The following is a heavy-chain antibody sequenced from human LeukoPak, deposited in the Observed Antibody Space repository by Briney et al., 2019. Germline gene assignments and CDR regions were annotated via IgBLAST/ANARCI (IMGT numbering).Heavy chain of an antibody. Sequence: SETLSLTCTVSGGSISSYYWSWIRQPAGKGLEWIGRIYTSGSTNYNPSLKSRVTMSVDTSKNQFSLKLSSVTAADTAVYYCARDRSPTYYYGSGSYPFSGFDPWGQGTLATVSS. CDR1: GGSISSYY. CDR3: ARDRSPTYYYGSGSYPFSGFDP. V-gene: IGHV4-4*07. J-gene: IGHJ5*02. CDR2: IYTSGST. D-gene: IGHD3-10*01.